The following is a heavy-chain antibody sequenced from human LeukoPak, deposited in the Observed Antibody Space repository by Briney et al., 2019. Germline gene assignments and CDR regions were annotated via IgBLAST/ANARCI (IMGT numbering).Heavy chain of an antibody. CDR2: MNPNSGNT. CDR1: GYTFTSHD. V-gene: IGHV1-8*01. D-gene: IGHD2-2*01. Sequence: GASVKVSCKASGYTFTSHDINCVRQATGQGLEWMGWMNPNSGNTGYAQKFQGRVTMTRNTSISTAYMELSSLRSEDMAVYYCARTESVDCSSTSCSYYYYYYYMDVWGKGTTVTVSS. J-gene: IGHJ6*03. CDR3: ARTESVDCSSTSCSYYYYYYYMDV.